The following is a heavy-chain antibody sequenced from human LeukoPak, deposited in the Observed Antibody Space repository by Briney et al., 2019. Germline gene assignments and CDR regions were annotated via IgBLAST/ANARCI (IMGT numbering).Heavy chain of an antibody. D-gene: IGHD3-22*01. V-gene: IGHV3-21*01. CDR1: GFTFSGYS. J-gene: IGHJ5*02. CDR2: ITSSSTYV. Sequence: GGSLRLSCAASGFTFSGYSMNWVRQAPGQGLEWVSFITSSSTYVYYTDSVRGRFTISRDNAKNSLYLQMNSLRAEDTAVYYWAGDKGSGYYRLGPWGQGTLVTVSS. CDR3: AGDKGSGYYRLGP.